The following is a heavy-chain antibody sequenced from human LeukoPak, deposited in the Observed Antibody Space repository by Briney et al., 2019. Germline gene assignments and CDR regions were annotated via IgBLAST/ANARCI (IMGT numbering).Heavy chain of an antibody. J-gene: IGHJ3*02. CDR2: IRYDGSNK. V-gene: IGHV3-30*02. CDR3: AKGHLPLAYCGGDCYSSAFDI. Sequence: GGSLRLSCAASGFTFSSYGMHWVRQAPGKGLEWVAFIRYDGSNKYYADSVKGRFTISRDNSKNTLYLQMNSLRAEDTAVYYCAKGHLPLAYCGGDCYSSAFDIWGQGTMVTVSS. D-gene: IGHD2-21*02. CDR1: GFTFSSYG.